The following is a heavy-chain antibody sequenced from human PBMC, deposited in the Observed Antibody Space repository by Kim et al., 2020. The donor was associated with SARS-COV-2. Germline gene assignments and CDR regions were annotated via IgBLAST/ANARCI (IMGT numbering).Heavy chain of an antibody. Sequence: ASVKVSCKASGYTFTSYAMNWVRQAPGQGLEWMGWINTNTGNPTYAQGFTGRFVFSLDTSVSTAYLQISSLKAEDTAVYYCATMEGGWYPSPIDYWGQGTLVTVSS. J-gene: IGHJ4*02. CDR3: ATMEGGWYPSPIDY. CDR1: GYTFTSYA. D-gene: IGHD6-19*01. V-gene: IGHV7-4-1*02. CDR2: INTNTGNP.